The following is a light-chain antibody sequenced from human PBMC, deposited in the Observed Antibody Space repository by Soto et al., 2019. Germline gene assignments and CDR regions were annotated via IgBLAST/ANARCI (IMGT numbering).Light chain of an antibody. J-gene: IGKJ2*01. CDR2: GST. V-gene: IGKV3-20*01. CDR3: QQYVSSPPYT. CDR1: QSVSNNY. Sequence: EVVLTQSPGTLSLSPGETATLSCRASQSVSNNYLAWYQQKPGQPPKLLIFGSTDRATGSADRFSGGGSGTDVSLTISRLEPEDFAVYYCQQYVSSPPYTFGQGTKLEIK.